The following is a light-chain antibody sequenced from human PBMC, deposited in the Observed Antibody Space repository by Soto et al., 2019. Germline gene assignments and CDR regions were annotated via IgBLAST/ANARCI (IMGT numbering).Light chain of an antibody. CDR1: QSVSSN. Sequence: EIVMTQSPATLSVSPGERATLSCRASQSVSSNLAWYQQKPGQAPRLLIYGTSNRATGIPDRFSGSGSGADFTLTISRVEPEDFAVYYCHQYGRSPWTLGQGTKVDIK. J-gene: IGKJ1*01. V-gene: IGKV3-20*01. CDR3: HQYGRSPWT. CDR2: GTS.